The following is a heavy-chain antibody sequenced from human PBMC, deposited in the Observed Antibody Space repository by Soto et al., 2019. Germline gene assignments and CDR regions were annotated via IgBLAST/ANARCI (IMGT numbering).Heavy chain of an antibody. CDR2: LSGNSGTT. V-gene: IGHV3-23*01. D-gene: IGHD3-3*01. CDR3: AKGSKFTIFSPNDY. J-gene: IGHJ4*02. Sequence: EVQLLESGGGLVQPGGSLRLSCAAAGFTFSTYAMTWVRQAPGKGLEWVSALSGNSGTTYSADSVKGRFTISRDNSRNRRYLQMSSLRAEDTALYFCAKGSKFTIFSPNDYWGQGTLVTVSS. CDR1: GFTFSTYA.